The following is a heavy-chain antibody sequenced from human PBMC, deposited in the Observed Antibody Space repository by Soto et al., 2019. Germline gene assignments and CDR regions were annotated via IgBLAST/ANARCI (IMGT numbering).Heavy chain of an antibody. CDR3: AREVPSRYFDL. CDR2: INHSGST. CDR1: GWSFSDYY. J-gene: IGHJ2*01. Sequence: PSETLSLTCAVYGWSFSDYYWSWIRQPPGKGLEWIGEINHSGSTNYNPSLKSRVTISVDTSKNQFSLKLNSVTAADTAVYYCAREVPSRYFDLWGRGTPVTVSS. V-gene: IGHV4-34*01. D-gene: IGHD3-10*01.